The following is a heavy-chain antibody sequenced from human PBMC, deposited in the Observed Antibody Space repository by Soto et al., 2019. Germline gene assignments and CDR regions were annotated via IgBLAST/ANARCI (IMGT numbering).Heavy chain of an antibody. D-gene: IGHD2-21*02. J-gene: IGHJ4*02. Sequence: QVQLVQSGAEEKKPGASVNVSCKASGYTFTSYAMHWVGQAPGQRLEWMGWINAGNGNTKYSQKFQGRVTITRDTSASTAYMELSSLRSEDTAVYYCARSIVVVTALDNWGQGTLVTVSS. CDR1: GYTFTSYA. CDR2: INAGNGNT. CDR3: ARSIVVVTALDN. V-gene: IGHV1-3*05.